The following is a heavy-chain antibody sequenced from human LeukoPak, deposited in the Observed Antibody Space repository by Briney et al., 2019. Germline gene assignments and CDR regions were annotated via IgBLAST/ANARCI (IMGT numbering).Heavy chain of an antibody. D-gene: IGHD1/OR15-1a*01. CDR2: FGPEDGET. J-gene: IGHJ4*02. Sequence: ASVKVSCKVSGYTLTELSMHWVRQAPGKGLEWMGGFGPEDGETIYAQKFQGRVTMTEDTSTDTAYMELSSLRSEDTAVYYCATDLRTMGGPTDFDYWGQGTLVTVSS. CDR3: ATDLRTMGGPTDFDY. CDR1: GYTLTELS. V-gene: IGHV1-24*01.